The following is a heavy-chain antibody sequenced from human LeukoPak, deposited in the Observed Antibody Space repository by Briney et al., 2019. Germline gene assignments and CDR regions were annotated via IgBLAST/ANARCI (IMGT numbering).Heavy chain of an antibody. Sequence: ASVKVSCKSSGYTFTGYYIQWVRQAPGQGLEWMGWIHPNSGGTNYAQRFQGRVTMTRDTSISTAYMELSRLRSDDTAVYYCARDGDYGSGSYYRGFFDYWGQGTQVTVSS. CDR2: IHPNSGGT. CDR1: GYTFTGYY. D-gene: IGHD3-10*01. CDR3: ARDGDYGSGSYYRGFFDY. J-gene: IGHJ4*02. V-gene: IGHV1-2*02.